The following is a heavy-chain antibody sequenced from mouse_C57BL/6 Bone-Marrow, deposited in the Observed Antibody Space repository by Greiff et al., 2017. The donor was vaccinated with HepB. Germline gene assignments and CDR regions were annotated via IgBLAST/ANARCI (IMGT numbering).Heavy chain of an antibody. CDR2: INPSTGGT. Sequence: VQLKESGPELVKPGASVKISCKASGYSFTGYYMNWVKQSPEKSLEWIGEINPSTGGTTYNQKFKAKATLTVDKSSSTAYMQLKSLTSEDSAVYYCARGLPYAMDYWGQGTSVTVSS. V-gene: IGHV1-42*01. CDR1: GYSFTGYY. J-gene: IGHJ4*01. CDR3: ARGLPYAMDY. D-gene: IGHD2-4*01.